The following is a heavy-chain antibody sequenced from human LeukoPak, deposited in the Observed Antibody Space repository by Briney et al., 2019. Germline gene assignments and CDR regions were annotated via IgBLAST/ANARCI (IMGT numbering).Heavy chain of an antibody. J-gene: IGHJ4*02. CDR1: GGSISSNY. CDR2: IYGSWST. V-gene: IGHV4-59*12. CDR3: AREQGRLFDY. Sequence: SETLSLTCTVSGGSISSNYWSWIRQPPGKGLEWIGHIYGSWSTNYNPSLKSRVTIAVDTSKNQFSLKLSSVTAADTAVYYCAREQGRLFDYWGQGTLVTVSS. D-gene: IGHD3-10*01.